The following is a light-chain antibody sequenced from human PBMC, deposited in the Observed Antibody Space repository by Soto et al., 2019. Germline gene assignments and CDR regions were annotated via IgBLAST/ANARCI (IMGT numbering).Light chain of an antibody. V-gene: IGLV2-8*01. CDR3: SSYVGTNSYV. CDR2: EVY. CDR1: SSDVGGYNY. Sequence: QSVLTQPPSASGSPGQSVTISCTGTSSDVGGYNYVPWYQHHPGKAPKLIIYEVYKRPSGVPDRFSGSKSGNTAALTVSGLQAEDEADYYCSSYVGTNSYVFGTGTKVTVL. J-gene: IGLJ1*01.